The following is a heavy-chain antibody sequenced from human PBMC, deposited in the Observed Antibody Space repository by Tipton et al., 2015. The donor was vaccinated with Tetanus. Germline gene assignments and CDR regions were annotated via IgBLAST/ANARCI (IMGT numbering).Heavy chain of an antibody. Sequence: VQLVQSGGEVKKPGESLKISCKGSGYIFTNYWIGWVRQKPGKGLEWMGFIYPGDSDTRYSPSCQGQVTISVDKSINTAYLQWSSLKASDTSMFYCARAHCSDGVCNFDFWGQGALVTVAS. CDR2: IYPGDSDT. V-gene: IGHV5-51*01. D-gene: IGHD2-15*01. J-gene: IGHJ4*02. CDR1: GYIFTNYW. CDR3: ARAHCSDGVCNFDF.